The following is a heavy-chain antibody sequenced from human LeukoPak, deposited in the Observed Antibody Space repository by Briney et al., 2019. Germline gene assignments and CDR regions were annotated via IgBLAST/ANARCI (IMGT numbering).Heavy chain of an antibody. D-gene: IGHD3-22*01. V-gene: IGHV3-7*01. CDR3: SRDANYYDSSRHYFDAFDI. J-gene: IGHJ3*02. CDR1: GFTFSKYW. Sequence: PGGSLRLSCAASGFTFSKYWMTRVRQAPGKGLEWVANIRGDGSVNYFPDSVKGRFTISRDNVKNSLSLEMNSLRAEDTAVYYCSRDANYYDSSRHYFDAFDIWGQGTMVTVSS. CDR2: IRGDGSVN.